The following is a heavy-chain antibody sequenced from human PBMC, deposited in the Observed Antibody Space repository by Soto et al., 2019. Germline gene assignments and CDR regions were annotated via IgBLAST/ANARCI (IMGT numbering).Heavy chain of an antibody. J-gene: IGHJ3*02. CDR2: ISWNSGSI. D-gene: IGHD6-13*01. CDR1: GFTFDDYA. CDR3: AKVTSPRAAAVLNGAFDI. V-gene: IGHV3-9*01. Sequence: GGSLRLSCAASGFTFDDYAMHWVRQAPWKGLEWVSGISWNSGSIGYADSVKGRFTISRDNAKNSLYLQMNSLRAEDTALYYCAKVTSPRAAAVLNGAFDIWGQGTMVTVSS.